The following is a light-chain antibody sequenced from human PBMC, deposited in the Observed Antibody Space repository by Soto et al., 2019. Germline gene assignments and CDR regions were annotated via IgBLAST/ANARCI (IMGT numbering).Light chain of an antibody. CDR2: GAS. Sequence: EIVWTQSPGTLSLSPGERATLSCKASQSVSSRYLAWYKQTPGQAPRLVSYGASTRATDIPARFSGSGSGTDFTLTISSLQSEDFEVYYCQQYNNWPRTFGQGTKVDIK. CDR1: QSVSSRY. J-gene: IGKJ1*01. CDR3: QQYNNWPRT. V-gene: IGKV3-15*01.